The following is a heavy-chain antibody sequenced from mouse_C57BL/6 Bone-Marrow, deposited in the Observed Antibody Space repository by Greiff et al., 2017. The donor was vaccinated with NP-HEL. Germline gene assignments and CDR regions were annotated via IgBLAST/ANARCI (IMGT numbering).Heavy chain of an antibody. CDR1: GYTFTSYW. V-gene: IGHV1-74*01. Sequence: QVQLQQPGAELVKPGASVKVSCKASGYTFTSYWMHWVKQRPGQGLEWVGRIHPSDSDTNYNQKFKGKATLTVDKSSSTAYMQLSSLTSEDSAVYYCAISYYGSSRFAYWGQGTLVTVSA. CDR3: AISYYGSSRFAY. J-gene: IGHJ3*01. CDR2: IHPSDSDT. D-gene: IGHD1-1*01.